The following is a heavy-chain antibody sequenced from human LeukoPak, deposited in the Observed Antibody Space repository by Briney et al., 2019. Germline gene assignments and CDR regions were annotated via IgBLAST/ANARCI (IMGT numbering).Heavy chain of an antibody. J-gene: IGHJ5*02. D-gene: IGHD3-10*01. CDR1: GGSITSYY. CDR2: IYYSGST. CDR3: ARGGVNYKIAGS. V-gene: IGHV4-59*01. Sequence: SETLSLTCTVSGGSITSYYWSWLRQPPGKGLEWIGYIYYSGSTNYNPSLKSRVTISVDTSKNQFSLKLSSVTAADTAVYYCARGGVNYKIAGSWGQGALVTVSS.